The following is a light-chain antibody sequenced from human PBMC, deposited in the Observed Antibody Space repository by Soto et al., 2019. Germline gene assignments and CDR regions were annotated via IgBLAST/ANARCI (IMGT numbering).Light chain of an antibody. CDR1: QSVKSN. CDR3: QHYNNWPPWT. V-gene: IGKV3-15*01. J-gene: IGKJ1*01. Sequence: EIVMTQSPATLSVSPGERATLSCRASQSVKSNLAWYQQKPSQAPRLLIYGASTRATGIPGRFSGSGSGTEFTLTISSLQSEDFAVYYCQHYNNWPPWTFGQGTKVEIK. CDR2: GAS.